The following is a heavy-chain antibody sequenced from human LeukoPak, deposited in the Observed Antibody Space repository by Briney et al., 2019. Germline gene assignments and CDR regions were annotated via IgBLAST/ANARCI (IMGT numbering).Heavy chain of an antibody. V-gene: IGHV3-30*02. CDR3: ARDGLAVTTFEYFFDY. CDR2: IRYDGSNK. J-gene: IGHJ4*02. D-gene: IGHD4-11*01. CDR1: GFTFSRYG. Sequence: GGSLRLSCAASGFTFSRYGMHWVRQAPGKGLEWVAFIRYDGSNKYYTDSVKGRFTISRYNSKNTLYLQMNSLRVEDTAVYYCARDGLAVTTFEYFFDYWGQGTLVTVS.